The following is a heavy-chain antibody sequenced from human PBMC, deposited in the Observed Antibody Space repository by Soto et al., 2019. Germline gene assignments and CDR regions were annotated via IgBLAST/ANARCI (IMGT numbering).Heavy chain of an antibody. D-gene: IGHD6-6*01. CDR3: AGRARPDFYYMAV. CDR1: GFTLSGYA. CDR2: ISSNGVGT. J-gene: IGHJ6*03. Sequence: EVQLTESGGGLAQPGGSLRLSCAASGFTLSGYAMDWVRQAPGKGLEYVSGISSNGVGTYYAKSVQGRFTISRDNSKNTVYLQMGSLRPEDMAVYYCAGRARPDFYYMAVWGKGTTVTVSS. V-gene: IGHV3-64*01.